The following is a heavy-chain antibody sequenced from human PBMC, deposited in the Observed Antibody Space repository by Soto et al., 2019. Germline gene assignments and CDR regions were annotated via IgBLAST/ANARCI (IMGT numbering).Heavy chain of an antibody. CDR3: TTRIYSGHGLILGMDV. CDR2: IKSKADGGTT. CDR1: GFTFSNAW. V-gene: IGHV3-15*07. D-gene: IGHD3-10*02. Sequence: GGSLRLSCAASGFTFSNAWMNWVRQAPGKGLEWVGRIKSKADGGTTDYAAPVKGRFTISRDDSKNTLYLQMNSLKTEDTAVYYCTTRIYSGHGLILGMDVWGQGTTVTVSS. J-gene: IGHJ6*02.